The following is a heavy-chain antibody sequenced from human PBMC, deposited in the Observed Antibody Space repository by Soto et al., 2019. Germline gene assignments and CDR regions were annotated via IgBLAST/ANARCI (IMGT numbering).Heavy chain of an antibody. CDR1: GDSVSSNSAA. D-gene: IGHD6-6*01. CDR3: ARSQRPRIAARWNWFDP. J-gene: IGHJ5*02. CDR2: TYYRSKWYN. Sequence: PSQTLSLTCAISGDSVSSNSAAWNWIRQSPSRGLEWLGRTYYRSKWYNDYAVSVKSRITINPDTSKNQFSLQLNSVTTEDTAVYYCARSQRPRIAARWNWFDPWGQGTLVTVSS. V-gene: IGHV6-1*01.